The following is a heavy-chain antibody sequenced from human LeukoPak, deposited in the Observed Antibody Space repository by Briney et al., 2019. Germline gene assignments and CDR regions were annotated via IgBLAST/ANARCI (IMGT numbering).Heavy chain of an antibody. CDR3: ARVPREGVVIPYGMDV. CDR1: GDTFTGYY. Sequence: ASVKVSCKASGDTFTGYYMHWVRQAPGQGLEWMGWINPNSGGTNYAQKFQGRVTMTRDTSISTAYMELSRLRSDDTAVYYCARVPREGVVIPYGMDVWGQGTTVTVSS. D-gene: IGHD3-22*01. CDR2: INPNSGGT. V-gene: IGHV1-2*02. J-gene: IGHJ6*02.